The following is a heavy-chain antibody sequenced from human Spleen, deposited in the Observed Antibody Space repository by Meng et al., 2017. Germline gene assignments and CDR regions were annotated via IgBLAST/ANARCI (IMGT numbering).Heavy chain of an antibody. D-gene: IGHD2-2*01. CDR1: GFTVSNKY. V-gene: IGHV3-53*01. Sequence: GESLKISCAASGFTVSNKYMTWVRQAPGKGLEWVSVIYSGASTYYAKSVKGRFTTSRDNSKNTLYLQMNSLRAEDTAVYYCARVVPAAPYFDYWGQGTLVTVSS. CDR2: IYSGAST. CDR3: ARVVPAAPYFDY. J-gene: IGHJ4*02.